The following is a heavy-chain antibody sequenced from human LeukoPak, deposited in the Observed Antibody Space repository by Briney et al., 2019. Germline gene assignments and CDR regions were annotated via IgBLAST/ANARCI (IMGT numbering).Heavy chain of an antibody. V-gene: IGHV1-18*01. J-gene: IGHJ4*02. Sequence: VASVMVSCKASGYTFTSYGISWVRQAPGQGLEWMGWISAYNGNTNYAQKLQGRVTMTTDTSTSTAYMELRSLRSDDTAVYYCARAAYYDSSGYYLPDYWGQGTLVTVSS. D-gene: IGHD3-22*01. CDR2: ISAYNGNT. CDR1: GYTFTSYG. CDR3: ARAAYYDSSGYYLPDY.